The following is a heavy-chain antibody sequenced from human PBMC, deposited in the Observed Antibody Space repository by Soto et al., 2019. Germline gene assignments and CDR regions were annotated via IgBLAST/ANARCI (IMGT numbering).Heavy chain of an antibody. Sequence: GASVKGACTASGGSSWTCAINWVRQTPGQGLEWMGGIIPMLAAPTYAQKFQGRLTITADESTTTVYMELSSLTSEETPVYYCARVGPPSPSVIWFFDLWGRGTLVTVSS. CDR2: IIPMLAAP. J-gene: IGHJ2*01. V-gene: IGHV1-69*13. CDR1: GGSSWTCA. D-gene: IGHD2-21*01. CDR3: ARVGPPSPSVIWFFDL.